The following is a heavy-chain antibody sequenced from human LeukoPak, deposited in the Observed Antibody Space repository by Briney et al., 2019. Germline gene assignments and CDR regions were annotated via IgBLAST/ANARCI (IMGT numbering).Heavy chain of an antibody. CDR3: AGGGHTVNGVDY. CDR1: GGTFSSYA. J-gene: IGHJ4*02. CDR2: IIPIFGTA. D-gene: IGHD4-17*01. Sequence: SVKVSCKASGGTFSSYAISWVRQAPGQGLEWMGGIIPIFGTANYAQKFQGRVTITADESTSTAYMELSSLRSEDTAVYYCAGGGHTVNGVDYWGQGTLVTVSS. V-gene: IGHV1-69*13.